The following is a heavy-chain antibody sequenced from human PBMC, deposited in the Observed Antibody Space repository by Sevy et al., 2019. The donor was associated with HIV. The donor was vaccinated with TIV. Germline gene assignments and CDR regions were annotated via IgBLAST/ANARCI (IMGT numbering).Heavy chain of an antibody. CDR2: FDPEDGET. CDR3: ATSLLGQWLVPGTYWYFDL. J-gene: IGHJ2*01. D-gene: IGHD6-19*01. Sequence: ASVKVSCKVSGYTLTELSMHWVRQAPGKGLEWMGGFDPEDGETIYAQKFQGRVTMTEDTSTDTAYMELSSLRSEDTAVYYCATSLLGQWLVPGTYWYFDLWGRGTLVTVSS. V-gene: IGHV1-24*01. CDR1: GYTLTELS.